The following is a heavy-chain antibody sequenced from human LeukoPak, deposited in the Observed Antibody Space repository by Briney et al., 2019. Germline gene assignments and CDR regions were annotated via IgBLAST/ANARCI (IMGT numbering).Heavy chain of an antibody. Sequence: ASVKFSCKVSGYTLTELSMHWVRQAPGKGLEWMGGFDPEDGETIYAQKFQGRVTMTEDTSTDTAYMELSSLRSEDTAVYYCATVTSHQFGDAFDIWGQGTMVTVSS. J-gene: IGHJ3*02. CDR2: FDPEDGET. D-gene: IGHD3-10*01. CDR1: GYTLTELS. V-gene: IGHV1-24*01. CDR3: ATVTSHQFGDAFDI.